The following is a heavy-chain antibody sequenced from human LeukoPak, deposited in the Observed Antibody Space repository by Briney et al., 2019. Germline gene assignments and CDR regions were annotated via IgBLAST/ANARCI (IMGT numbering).Heavy chain of an antibody. CDR1: GYSISSGYY. V-gene: IGHV4-38-2*01. D-gene: IGHD3-3*01. J-gene: IGHJ4*02. CDR2: IYHSGST. CDR3: ARSVGGITIFGVVPLKVGY. Sequence: KPSETLSLTCAVSGYSISSGYYWGWIRQPPGKGLEWIGSIYHSGSTYYNPSLKSRVTISVDTSKNQFSLKLSSVTAADTAVYYCARSVGGITIFGVVPLKVGYWGQGTLVTVSS.